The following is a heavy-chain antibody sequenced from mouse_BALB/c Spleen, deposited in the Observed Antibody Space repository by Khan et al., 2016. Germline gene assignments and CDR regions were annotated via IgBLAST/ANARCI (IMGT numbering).Heavy chain of an antibody. Sequence: QVQLQQSDAELVKPGASVKISCKASGFTFTDHAIHWVKQKPEQGLEWIGYISPGNGDIKYNEKLKGKTTLTADKSSSTAYMQINSLTSEDSAVYLCKRHYYVYYFDYWGQGTTLTVSS. CDR3: KRHYYVYYFDY. J-gene: IGHJ2*01. CDR2: ISPGNGDI. V-gene: IGHV1S53*02. D-gene: IGHD1-2*01. CDR1: GFTFTDHA.